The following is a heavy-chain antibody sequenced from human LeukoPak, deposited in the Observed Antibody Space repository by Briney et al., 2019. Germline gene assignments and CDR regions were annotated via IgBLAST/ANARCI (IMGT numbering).Heavy chain of an antibody. V-gene: IGHV3-11*04. CDR3: ARDPKHYHYYYYMDV. CDR1: GFTFSDYY. Sequence: GGSLRLSCAASGFTFSDYYMSWIRQAPGKGLEWVSYISSSGSTIYYADSVKGRFTISRDNAKNSLYPQMNSLRAEDTAVYYCARDPKHYHYYYYMDVWGKGTTVTVSS. CDR2: ISSSGSTI. J-gene: IGHJ6*03.